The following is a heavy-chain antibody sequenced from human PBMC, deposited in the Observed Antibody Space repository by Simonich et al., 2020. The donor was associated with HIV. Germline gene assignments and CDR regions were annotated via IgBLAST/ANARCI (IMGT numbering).Heavy chain of an antibody. CDR3: ARGDPFFDY. CDR1: GYTFTNYG. Sequence: QVQLVQSGAEVKKPGASVKVSCKASGYTFTNYGITWVRQAPGQGPEYMGWIRTYNGDTKYAQKYRGRGTMTTDTSTSTAYMELRSLRSDDTAVYYCARGDPFFDYWGQGALVTVSS. J-gene: IGHJ4*02. V-gene: IGHV1-18*01. CDR2: IRTYNGDT.